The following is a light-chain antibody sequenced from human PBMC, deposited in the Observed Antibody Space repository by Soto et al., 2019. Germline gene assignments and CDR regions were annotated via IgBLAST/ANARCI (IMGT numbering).Light chain of an antibody. CDR3: QSYDSSLSRYV. CDR2: TNT. J-gene: IGLJ1*01. V-gene: IGLV1-40*01. Sequence: QSVLTQPPSVSGAPGQRVTISCTGGSSNFEAGYDVHWYQQLPGTAPKLLIHTNTNRPSGVPDRFSGSKSDTSASLAITGLQAEDEADYYCQSYDSSLSRYVFGTGTKVTVL. CDR1: SSNFEAGYD.